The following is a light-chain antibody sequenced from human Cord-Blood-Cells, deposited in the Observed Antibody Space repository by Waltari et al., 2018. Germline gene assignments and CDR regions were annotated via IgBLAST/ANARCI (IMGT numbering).Light chain of an antibody. Sequence: QSALTQPRSVSGSPGQSVTISCTGTCSDVGGYNYVSWYQQHPGKAPKLMIYDVSKRPSGVPDRFSGYKSGNTASLTISGLQAEDEADYYCCSYAGSYTLVFGGGTKLTVL. V-gene: IGLV2-11*01. CDR3: CSYAGSYTLV. CDR1: CSDVGGYNY. J-gene: IGLJ2*01. CDR2: DVS.